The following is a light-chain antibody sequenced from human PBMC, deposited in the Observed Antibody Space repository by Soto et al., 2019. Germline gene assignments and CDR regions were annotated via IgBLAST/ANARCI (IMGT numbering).Light chain of an antibody. Sequence: SYELTQPPSVSVSPGQTASITCSGDKLGDKYACWYQQKPGQSPVLVIYQHSKRPSGIPERFSGSNSGNKATLTISGTQAMDEADYYCQAWDSSTDVVFGGGTKLTVL. J-gene: IGLJ2*01. CDR1: KLGDKY. V-gene: IGLV3-1*01. CDR3: QAWDSSTDVV. CDR2: QHS.